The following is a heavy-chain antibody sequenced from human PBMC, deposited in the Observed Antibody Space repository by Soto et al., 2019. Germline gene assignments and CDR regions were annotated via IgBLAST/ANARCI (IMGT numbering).Heavy chain of an antibody. CDR2: ISYDGSNK. Sequence: QVQLVGSGGGVVQPGRSLRLSCAASGFTFSNHGMHWVRQAPGKGLEWVAVISYDGSNKYYADSVKGRFTISRDNSENTLYLQMDCLRAEDTAVYYCAKDHLPTTVTTPWFDPWGHGTLVTVS. D-gene: IGHD4-17*01. CDR3: AKDHLPTTVTTPWFDP. CDR1: GFTFSNHG. J-gene: IGHJ5*02. V-gene: IGHV3-30*18.